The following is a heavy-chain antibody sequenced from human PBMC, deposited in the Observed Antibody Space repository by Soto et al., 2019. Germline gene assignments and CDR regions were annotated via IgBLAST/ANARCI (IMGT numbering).Heavy chain of an antibody. D-gene: IGHD3-16*01. CDR2: IYPDDSVT. Sequence: GESLKISCKGSGYSFTDYWIGWVRQMPGKGLEWKGIIYPDDSVTRYSPSFQGQVTISADKSISTAYVQWSSLKTSDTAMYYWGSAIQKGARDAFDIWGQGTMVTVSS. CDR3: GSAIQKGARDAFDI. CDR1: GYSFTDYW. V-gene: IGHV5-51*01. J-gene: IGHJ3*02.